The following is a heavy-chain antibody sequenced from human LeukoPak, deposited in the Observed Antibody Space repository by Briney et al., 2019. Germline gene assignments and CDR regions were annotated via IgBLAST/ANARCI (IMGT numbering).Heavy chain of an antibody. CDR2: INHSGST. Sequence: PSETLSLTCAVYGGSFSGYYWSWIRQPPGKGLEWIGEINHSGSTNYNPSLKSRVTISVDTSKNQFSLKLSSVTAADTAVYYCARLSSSTDAFDIWGQGTMVTVSS. D-gene: IGHD6-6*01. CDR1: GGSFSGYY. J-gene: IGHJ3*02. V-gene: IGHV4-34*01. CDR3: ARLSSSTDAFDI.